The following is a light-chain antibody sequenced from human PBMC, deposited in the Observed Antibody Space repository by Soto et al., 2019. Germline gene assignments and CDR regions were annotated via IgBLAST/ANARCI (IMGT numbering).Light chain of an antibody. CDR2: AAS. CDR1: QGISSY. Sequence: AIRMTQSPSSLSASPGDRVTITCRASQGISSYLAWYQQKPGKAPKLLIYAASTLPSGVPSRFSGSGSGTDFTLTISCLQSEYVATYCWQQYYSYPPAFGQGTRLEIK. CDR3: QQYYSYPPA. J-gene: IGKJ5*01. V-gene: IGKV1-8*01.